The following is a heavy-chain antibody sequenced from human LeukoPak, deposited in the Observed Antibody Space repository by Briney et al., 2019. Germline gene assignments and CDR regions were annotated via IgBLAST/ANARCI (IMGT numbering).Heavy chain of an antibody. CDR2: IYYSGST. J-gene: IGHJ4*02. CDR3: ARGAKYYYDSSAPSDY. V-gene: IGHV4-31*11. CDR1: GGSISSGGYY. Sequence: PSETLSLTCAVSGGSISSGGYYWSWIRQHPGKGLEWIGYIYYSGSTYYNPSLKSRVTISVDTSKNQFSLKLSSVTAADTAVYYCARGAKYYYDSSAPSDYWGQGTLVTVSS. D-gene: IGHD3-22*01.